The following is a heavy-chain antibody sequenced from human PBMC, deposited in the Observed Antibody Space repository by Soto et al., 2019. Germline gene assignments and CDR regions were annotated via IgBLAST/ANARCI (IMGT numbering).Heavy chain of an antibody. J-gene: IGHJ4*02. D-gene: IGHD2-21*02. CDR2: IYHSGST. CDR1: GGSISSNNW. Sequence: QMQLKQSGPGLVKPSGTLSLTWSVSGGSISSNNWWTWGRQPPGKGLEWIGEIYHSGSTNYNPSRKSRVPISVEKSKNQFSLNLTAVTAADTAVYYCARGWDDSAGGDSPYYYDYWGRGTLVPVSS. V-gene: IGHV4-4*02. CDR3: ARGWDDSAGGDSPYYYDY.